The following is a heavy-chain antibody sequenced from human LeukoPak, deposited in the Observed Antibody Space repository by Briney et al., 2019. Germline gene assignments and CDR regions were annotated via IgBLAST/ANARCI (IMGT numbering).Heavy chain of an antibody. Sequence: GGSLRLSCAASGFTFSGSAMHWVRQASGKGLEWVGRIRMKANGSTTEFAASVKGRFTISRDDSKNSLYLQMNSLKTKDTAVYYCIRVSQLYYFDSWGQGTLVTVSS. J-gene: IGHJ4*02. D-gene: IGHD1-1*01. CDR2: IRMKANGSTT. V-gene: IGHV3-73*01. CDR1: GFTFSGSA. CDR3: IRVSQLYYFDS.